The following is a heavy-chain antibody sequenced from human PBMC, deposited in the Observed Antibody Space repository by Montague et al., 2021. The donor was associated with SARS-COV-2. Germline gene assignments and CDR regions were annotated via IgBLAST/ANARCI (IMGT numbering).Heavy chain of an antibody. CDR2: IYYSGST. V-gene: IGHV4-39*01. CDR3: ASPTYYYDSSGSDAFDI. D-gene: IGHD3-22*01. CDR1: GGSISSSNYY. J-gene: IGHJ3*02. Sequence: SETLSLTCTVSGGSISSSNYYWGWIRQPPGKGLEWIGSIYYSGSTYYNPSLKSRVTISVDTSKNQFSLKLSSVTAADTAVHYCASPTYYYDSSGSDAFDIWGQGTMVTVSS.